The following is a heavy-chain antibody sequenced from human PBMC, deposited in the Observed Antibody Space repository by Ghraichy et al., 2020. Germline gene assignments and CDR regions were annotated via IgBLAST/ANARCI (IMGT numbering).Heavy chain of an antibody. D-gene: IGHD5-12*01. J-gene: IGHJ4*02. CDR3: AREPGGYEFDY. CDR2: IYYSGST. CDR1: GGSISSYY. Sequence: SETLSLTCTVSGGSISSYYWSWIRQPPGKGLEWIGYIYYSGSTNYNPSLKSRVTISVDTSKNQFSLKLSSVTAADTAVYYCAREPGGYEFDYWGQGTLVTVSS. V-gene: IGHV4-59*01.